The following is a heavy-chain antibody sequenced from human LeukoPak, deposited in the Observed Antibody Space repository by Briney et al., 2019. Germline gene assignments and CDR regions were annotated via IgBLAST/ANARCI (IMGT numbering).Heavy chain of an antibody. CDR2: ISSSSSYI. D-gene: IGHD3-22*01. CDR1: GFTFSSYS. Sequence: GGSLRLSCAASGFTFSSYSMNWVRQAPGKGLEWVSSISSSSSYISYADSVKGRFTISRDNAKNSLYLQMNSLRAEDTAVYYCARDIGMYYYDSGGYSDYWGQGTLVTVSS. J-gene: IGHJ4*02. V-gene: IGHV3-21*01. CDR3: ARDIGMYYYDSGGYSDY.